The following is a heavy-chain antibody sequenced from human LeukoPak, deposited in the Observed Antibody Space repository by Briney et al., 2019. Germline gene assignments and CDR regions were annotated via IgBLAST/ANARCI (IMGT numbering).Heavy chain of an antibody. D-gene: IGHD6-19*01. CDR3: ARVYSSGWYNY. J-gene: IGHJ4*02. V-gene: IGHV3-23*01. Sequence: GGSLRLSCAASGFTFSSYAMSWVRQAPGKGLEWVSLISGGGGSTYYADSVKGRFTISRDNSKNTLDLQMNSLRAEDTAVYYCARVYSSGWYNYWGQGTLVTVSS. CDR2: ISGGGGST. CDR1: GFTFSSYA.